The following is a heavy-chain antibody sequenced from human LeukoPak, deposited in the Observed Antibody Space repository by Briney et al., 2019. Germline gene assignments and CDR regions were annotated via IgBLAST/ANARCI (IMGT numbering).Heavy chain of an antibody. CDR2: IKQDGSEK. D-gene: IGHD3-22*01. V-gene: IGHV3-7*01. Sequence: PGGSLRLSCAASGFTFSSYWMSWVRQAPGKGLEWVANIKQDGSEKYYVDSVKGRFTISRDNAKNSLYLQMNSLRAEDTAVYYCARDGDDSSGYSLGYWGQGTLVTVSS. CDR1: GFTFSSYW. CDR3: ARDGDDSSGYSLGY. J-gene: IGHJ4*02.